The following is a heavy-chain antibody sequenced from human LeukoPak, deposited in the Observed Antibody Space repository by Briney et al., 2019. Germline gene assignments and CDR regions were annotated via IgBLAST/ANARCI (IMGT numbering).Heavy chain of an antibody. CDR2: IIPIFGTA. V-gene: IGHV1-69*13. Sequence: ASVKVSCKASVGTFSSYAISWVRQAPGQGLEWMGGIIPIFGTANYAQKFQGRVTITADESTSTAYMELSSLRSEDTAVYYCAREASGYDYGFDYWGQGNLVTVSS. D-gene: IGHD5-12*01. J-gene: IGHJ4*02. CDR1: VGTFSSYA. CDR3: AREASGYDYGFDY.